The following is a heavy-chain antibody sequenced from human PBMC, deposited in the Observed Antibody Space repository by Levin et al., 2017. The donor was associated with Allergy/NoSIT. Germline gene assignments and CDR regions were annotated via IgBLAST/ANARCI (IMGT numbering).Heavy chain of an antibody. CDR2: ISSSSSYI. CDR1: GFTFSSYS. V-gene: IGHV3-21*01. D-gene: IGHD3-16*01. CDR3: ATLPRSRGGY. J-gene: IGHJ4*02. Sequence: NTGGSLRLSCAASGFTFSSYSMNWVRQAPGKGLEWVSSISSSSSYIYYADSVKGRFTISRDNAKNSLYLQMNSLRAEDTAVYYCATLPRSRGGYWGQGTLVTVSS.